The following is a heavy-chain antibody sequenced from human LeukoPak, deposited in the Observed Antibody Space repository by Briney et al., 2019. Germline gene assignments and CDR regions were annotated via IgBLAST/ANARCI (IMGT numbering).Heavy chain of an antibody. CDR3: ATVTIFGVDPFDY. CDR1: GFTFSSYA. V-gene: IGHV3-30-3*01. J-gene: IGHJ4*02. D-gene: IGHD3-3*01. Sequence: GGSLRLSCAASGFTFSSYAMHWVRQAPGRGLEWVAVISYDGSNKYYADSAKGRFTISRDNSKNTLYLQMNSLRAEDTAVYYCATVTIFGVDPFDYWGQGTLVTVSS. CDR2: ISYDGSNK.